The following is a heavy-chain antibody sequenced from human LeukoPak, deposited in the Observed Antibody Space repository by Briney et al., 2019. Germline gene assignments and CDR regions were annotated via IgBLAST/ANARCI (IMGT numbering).Heavy chain of an antibody. CDR3: ARDGRPYRWFDP. CDR1: GGSISSSSYY. Sequence: SETLSPTCTASGGSISSSSYYWGWIRQPPGKGLEWIGRIYYSGSTYYNPSLKSRVTISVDTSKNQFSLKLSSVTAADTAVYYCARDGRPYRWFDPWGQGTLVTVSS. V-gene: IGHV4-39*02. CDR2: IYYSGST. J-gene: IGHJ5*02. D-gene: IGHD1-1*01.